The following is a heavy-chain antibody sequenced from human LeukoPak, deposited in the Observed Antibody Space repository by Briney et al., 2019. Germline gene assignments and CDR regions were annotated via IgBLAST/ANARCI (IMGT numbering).Heavy chain of an antibody. CDR1: GFTFSNYA. J-gene: IGHJ4*02. CDR3: ARRSGIAVAGAFDY. D-gene: IGHD6-19*01. V-gene: IGHV3-23*01. CDR2: ISGSGSRT. Sequence: GGSLRLSCVGSGFTFSNYALSWVRQAPGKGLEWVSTISGSGSRTFYADSVKGRFTISRDNSKNTLYLQMNSLRAEDTAVYYCARRSGIAVAGAFDYWGQGTLVTVSS.